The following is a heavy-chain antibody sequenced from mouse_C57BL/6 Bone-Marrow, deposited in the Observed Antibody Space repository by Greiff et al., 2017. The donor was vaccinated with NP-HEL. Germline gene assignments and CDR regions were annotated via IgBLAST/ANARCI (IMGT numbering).Heavy chain of an antibody. J-gene: IGHJ4*01. V-gene: IGHV5-12*01. Sequence: EVQLVESGGGLVQPGGSLKLSCAASGFTFSDYYMYWVRQTPEKRLDWVAYISNGGGSTYYPDTVKGRFTISRDNAKNTLYLQMSRLKSEDTAMYYCARHAPYDYDDGYYAMDYWGQGTSVTVSS. CDR3: ARHAPYDYDDGYYAMDY. CDR2: ISNGGGST. CDR1: GFTFSDYY. D-gene: IGHD2-4*01.